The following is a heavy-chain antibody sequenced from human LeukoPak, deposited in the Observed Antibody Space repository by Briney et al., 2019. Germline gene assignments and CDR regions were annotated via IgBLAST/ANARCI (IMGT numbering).Heavy chain of an antibody. V-gene: IGHV3-30*03. CDR2: MSFDGVNT. CDR3: ARDFHVRNYDIGGYSY. D-gene: IGHD3-22*01. CDR1: GFNFSSYW. J-gene: IGHJ4*02. Sequence: GGSLRLSCAASGFNFSSYWMSWVRQAPGKGLEWVAVMSFDGVNTFYADSVKGRFTISRDNSNNTVYLQMNNLRPEDTAVYYCARDFHVRNYDIGGYSYWGQGTLVTVSS.